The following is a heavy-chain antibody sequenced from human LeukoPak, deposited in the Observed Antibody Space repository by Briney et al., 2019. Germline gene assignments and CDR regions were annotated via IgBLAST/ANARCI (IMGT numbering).Heavy chain of an antibody. V-gene: IGHV3-53*01. J-gene: IGHJ4*02. CDR1: GFTFSSYS. Sequence: GGSLRLSCAASGFTFSSYSMSWVRQAPGKGLEWDSVIYSGGSTYYADSVKGRFTISRDNSKNTLYLQMNSLRAEDTAVYYCARKVSRFDYFDYWGQGTLVTVSS. CDR2: IYSGGST. CDR3: ARKVSRFDYFDY.